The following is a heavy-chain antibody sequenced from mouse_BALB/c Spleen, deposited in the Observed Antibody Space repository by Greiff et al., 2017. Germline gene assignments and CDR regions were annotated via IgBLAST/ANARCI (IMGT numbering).Heavy chain of an antibody. Sequence: VHVKQSGAELVKPGASVKLSCTASGFNIKDTYMHWVKQRPEQGLEWIGRIDPANGNTKYDPKFQGKATITADTSSNTAYLQLSSLTSEDTAVYYCARSYYAFYAMDYWGQGTSVTVSS. J-gene: IGHJ4*01. CDR1: GFNIKDTY. CDR3: ARSYYAFYAMDY. D-gene: IGHD1-1*01. V-gene: IGHV14-3*02. CDR2: IDPANGNT.